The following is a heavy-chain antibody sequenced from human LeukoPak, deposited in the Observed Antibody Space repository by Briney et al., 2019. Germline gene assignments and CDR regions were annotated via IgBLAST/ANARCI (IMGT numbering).Heavy chain of an antibody. CDR1: GFTFSSYA. CDR3: AKGDAKPVYCSGGSCYSGVSSLALDY. V-gene: IGHV3-23*01. Sequence: GGSLRLSCAASGFTFSSYAMSWVRQAPGKGLEWVSAISGSGGSTYYADSVKGRFTISRDNSKNTLYLQMNSLRAEDTAVYYCAKGDAKPVYCSGGSCYSGVSSLALDYWGQGTLVTVSS. J-gene: IGHJ4*02. CDR2: ISGSGGST. D-gene: IGHD2-15*01.